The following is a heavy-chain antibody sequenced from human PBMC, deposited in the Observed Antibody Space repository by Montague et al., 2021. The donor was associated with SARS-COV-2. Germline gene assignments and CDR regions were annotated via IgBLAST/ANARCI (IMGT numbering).Heavy chain of an antibody. Sequence: SETQSLTCNVSGGSISSSSYYWGWIRQPPGKGLEWIGSIYYSGSTYYNPSLKGRVTISVDTSKNQFSLKLSSVTAADTAVYYCARDYGDYVSGYYYGMDVWGQGTTVTVTS. J-gene: IGHJ6*02. CDR1: GGSISSSSYY. CDR3: ARDYGDYVSGYYYGMDV. V-gene: IGHV4-39*07. D-gene: IGHD4-17*01. CDR2: IYYSGST.